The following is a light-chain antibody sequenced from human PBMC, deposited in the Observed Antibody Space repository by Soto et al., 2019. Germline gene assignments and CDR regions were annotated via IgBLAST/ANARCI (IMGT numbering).Light chain of an antibody. J-gene: IGKJ4*01. CDR3: QRYTIFPLT. Sequence: EVVLTQSPATLSVSPGEGVTLSCRASQGIGVTLAWYQHKPGQTPRLLIYDTSARATCVPARFSVSRSGPAFTLTIIGLQSEDFEIYYCQRYTIFPLTFGGGTKVESK. CDR2: DTS. CDR1: QGIGVT. V-gene: IGKV3-15*01.